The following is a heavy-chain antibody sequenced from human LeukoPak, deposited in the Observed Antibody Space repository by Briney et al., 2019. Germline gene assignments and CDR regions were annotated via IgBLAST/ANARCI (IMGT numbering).Heavy chain of an antibody. J-gene: IGHJ4*02. V-gene: IGHV3-43D*03. D-gene: IGHD3-22*01. CDR2: ISWDGDST. CDR1: GFTLDDYA. CDR3: ATAPYDSIGIFDY. Sequence: GGSLRLSCAASGFTLDDYAMHWVRQAPGKGLECVSLISWDGDSTYYSDSVKGRFTISRDNNKNSLYLQMNSLRTEDTALYYCATAPYDSIGIFDYWGQGTLVTVSS.